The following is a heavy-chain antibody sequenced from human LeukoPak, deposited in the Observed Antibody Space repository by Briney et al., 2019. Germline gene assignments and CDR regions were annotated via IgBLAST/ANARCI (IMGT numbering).Heavy chain of an antibody. D-gene: IGHD3-10*01. J-gene: IGHJ4*02. CDR1: GFTFSSYW. V-gene: IGHV3-7*01. CDR2: IKQDGSEK. CDR3: ARGFATYYYGSGSSPGDY. Sequence: GGSLRLSCAASGFTFSSYWMSWVRQAPGKGLEWVANIKQDGSEKYYVDSVKGRFTISRDNAKNSLYLQMNSLRAEDTAVYYCARGFATYYYGSGSSPGDYWGQGTLVTVSS.